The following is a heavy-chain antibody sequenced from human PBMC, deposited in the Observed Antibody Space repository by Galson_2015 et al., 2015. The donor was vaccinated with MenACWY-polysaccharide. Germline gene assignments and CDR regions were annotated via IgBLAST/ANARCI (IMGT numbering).Heavy chain of an antibody. V-gene: IGHV6-1*01. D-gene: IGHD2-2*01. J-gene: IGHJ3*02. Sequence: CAISGDSVSSDSVAWNWVRQSPSRGLEWLGRTFYESTWSNNYAESVKSRITFNPDTSKNQVSLQLSSVSPEDTAVYYCVRQHHKWQPAAPDAFDIWGQGTMVTVSS. CDR3: VRQHHKWQPAAPDAFDI. CDR2: TFYESTWSN. CDR1: GDSVSSDSVA.